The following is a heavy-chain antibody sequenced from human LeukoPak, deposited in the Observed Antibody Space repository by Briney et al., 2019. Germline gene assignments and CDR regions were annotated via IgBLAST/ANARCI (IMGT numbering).Heavy chain of an antibody. D-gene: IGHD3-9*01. J-gene: IGHJ4*02. V-gene: IGHV4-39*07. CDR1: GDSISSTNYY. Sequence: SETLSLTCTVSGDSISSTNYYWGWIRQPPGKGLEWIGSFYYSGRTYYNPSLKSRVTISVDTSDSRFSLKLSSVTAADTAVYYCAGGVGDLLTGYYKSDFDYWGQGTLVTVSS. CDR2: FYYSGRT. CDR3: AGGVGDLLTGYYKSDFDY.